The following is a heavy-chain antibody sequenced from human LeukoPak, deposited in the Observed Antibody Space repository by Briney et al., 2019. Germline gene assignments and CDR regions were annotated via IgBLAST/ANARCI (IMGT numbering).Heavy chain of an antibody. V-gene: IGHV5-51*01. CDR3: ARPHTLGRITKYYFDY. Sequence: GESLKISCKGSGYSFTSYWIGWVRQMPGKGLEWMGIIYPGDSDTRYSPSFQGQVTIPADKSINTAYLQWSSLKASDTAMYYCARPHTLGRITKYYFDYWGQGTLVTVSS. CDR2: IYPGDSDT. CDR1: GYSFTSYW. J-gene: IGHJ4*02. D-gene: IGHD3-16*01.